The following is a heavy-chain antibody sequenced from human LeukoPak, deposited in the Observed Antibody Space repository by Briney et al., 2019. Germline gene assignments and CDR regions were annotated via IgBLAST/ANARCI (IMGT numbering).Heavy chain of an antibody. D-gene: IGHD3-16*01. CDR2: INDNGAGT. CDR1: GFTFSSYA. J-gene: IGHJ6*03. CDR3: AKGLRTGVGPYMGYHYYMDV. V-gene: IGHV3-23*01. Sequence: GGSLRLSCAASGFTFSSYAMSWVRQAPGKGLKWVSTINDNGAGTYYADSVKGRSTISRDNSYNTVSLQMNSLRDEDTGVYYCAKGLRTGVGPYMGYHYYMDVWGKGAAVTVSS.